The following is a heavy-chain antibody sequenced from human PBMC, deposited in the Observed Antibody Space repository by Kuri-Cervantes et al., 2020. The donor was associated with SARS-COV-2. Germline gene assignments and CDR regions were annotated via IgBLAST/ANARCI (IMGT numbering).Heavy chain of an antibody. V-gene: IGHV3-7*01. Sequence: GESLKISCAAPGFTFSSYWMSWVRQAPGKGLEWVANIKQDGSEKYYVDSVKGRFTISRDNAKNSLYLQMNSLRAEDTAVYYCARRFHQYQLPHWYFDLWGRGTLVTVSP. D-gene: IGHD2-2*01. CDR3: ARRFHQYQLPHWYFDL. CDR2: IKQDGSEK. J-gene: IGHJ2*01. CDR1: GFTFSSYW.